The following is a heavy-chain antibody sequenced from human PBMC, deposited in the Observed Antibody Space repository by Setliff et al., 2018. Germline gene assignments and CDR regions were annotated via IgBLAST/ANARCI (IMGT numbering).Heavy chain of an antibody. Sequence: PGGSLRLSCAASGFTFSIYSMNWLRQAPGKGLEWVSTVNDNGRTTYYPNSVKGQFTISRDNSKNTLYLQMNNLRAEDTALYYCVRRGGTAGQGAFDIWGQGTMVTVSS. J-gene: IGHJ3*02. CDR3: VRRGGTAGQGAFDI. D-gene: IGHD6-19*01. CDR1: GFTFSIYS. V-gene: IGHV3-23*01. CDR2: VNDNGRTT.